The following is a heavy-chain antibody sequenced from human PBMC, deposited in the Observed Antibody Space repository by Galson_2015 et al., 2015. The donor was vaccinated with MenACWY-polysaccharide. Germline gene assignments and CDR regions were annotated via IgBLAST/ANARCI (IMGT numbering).Heavy chain of an antibody. V-gene: IGHV3-23*01. J-gene: IGHJ5*01. CDR3: AKDASNSWFDS. CDR1: GFTFSTYG. D-gene: IGHD4-23*01. Sequence: SLRLSCAASGFTFSTYGMGWVRQAPGKGLEWVSTLDGSGTNTYYADSVRGRFTLSRDNSKKMLYLQMNSLRAEDTALYYCAKDASNSWFDSWGQGTLVPVSS. CDR2: LDGSGTNT.